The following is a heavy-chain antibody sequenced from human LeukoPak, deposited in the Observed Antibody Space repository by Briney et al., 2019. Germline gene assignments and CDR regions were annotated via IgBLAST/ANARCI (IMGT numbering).Heavy chain of an antibody. CDR1: GYTFTGYY. Sequence: ASVKVSCKASGYTFTGYYMHWVRQAPGQGLEWMGRINPNSGGTNYAQKFQGRVTMTRDTSISTAHMDLRSLRSDDTAVYYCARDIATVQHQDWGQGTLVTVSS. V-gene: IGHV1-2*06. D-gene: IGHD1-1*01. J-gene: IGHJ4*02. CDR2: INPNSGGT. CDR3: ARDIATVQHQD.